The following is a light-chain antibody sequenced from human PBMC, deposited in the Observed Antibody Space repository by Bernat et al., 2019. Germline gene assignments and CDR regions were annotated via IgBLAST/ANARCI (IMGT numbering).Light chain of an antibody. V-gene: IGKV1-39*01. CDR1: QDISNY. Sequence: DFQMTQSPSSLSASVGDRVTITCQASQDISNYLNWYQQKPGKAPKLLIYAASSLQSGVPSRFSGSGSGTDFTLTISSLQPEDFATYYCQQSYSTPWIAFGQGTRLEIK. J-gene: IGKJ5*01. CDR2: AAS. CDR3: QQSYSTPWIA.